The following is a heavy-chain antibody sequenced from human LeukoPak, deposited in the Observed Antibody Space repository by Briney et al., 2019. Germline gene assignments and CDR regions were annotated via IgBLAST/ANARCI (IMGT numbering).Heavy chain of an antibody. CDR1: GFTFSSYA. J-gene: IGHJ5*02. CDR2: ISDSRGST. CDR3: AKGGDYGSGSYYTNWFDP. D-gene: IGHD3-10*01. V-gene: IGHV3-23*01. Sequence: GGSLRLSCAASGFTFSSYAMSWVRQAPGKGLEWVSTISDSRGSTYYADSVKGRFTISRDNSKNTLYLQMNSLRAEDTAVYYCAKGGDYGSGSYYTNWFDPWGQGTLVTVSS.